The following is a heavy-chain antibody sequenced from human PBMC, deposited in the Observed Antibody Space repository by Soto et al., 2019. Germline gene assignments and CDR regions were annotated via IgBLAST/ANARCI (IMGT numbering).Heavy chain of an antibody. CDR2: IYYSGST. Sequence: QVQLQESGPGLVKPSQTLSLTCTVSGGSISSGGYYWSWIRQHPGKGLEWIGYIYYSGSTYYNPSLKSRVTISVDTSKNQFSLKLSSVTAADTAVYYCARGAGEVGGSLTIPLTPHGGWFDPWGQGTLVTVSS. CDR3: ARGAGEVGGSLTIPLTPHGGWFDP. D-gene: IGHD3-3*01. V-gene: IGHV4-31*03. CDR1: GGSISSGGYY. J-gene: IGHJ5*02.